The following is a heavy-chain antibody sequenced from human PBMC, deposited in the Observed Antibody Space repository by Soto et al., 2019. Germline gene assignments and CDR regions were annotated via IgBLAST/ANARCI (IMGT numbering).Heavy chain of an antibody. CDR3: VRRHVSATGIDWFDP. Sequence: ASVKVSCKASGYTFTSYGIHWVRQAPGQRLEWMGWINAANGVTKYSPKFQGRVTITRDTSASTAYMELSSLRSEDTAVYYCVRRHVSATGIDWFDPWGQGTLVTVPQ. CDR2: INAANGVT. CDR1: GYTFTSYG. V-gene: IGHV1-3*01. D-gene: IGHD6-13*01. J-gene: IGHJ5*02.